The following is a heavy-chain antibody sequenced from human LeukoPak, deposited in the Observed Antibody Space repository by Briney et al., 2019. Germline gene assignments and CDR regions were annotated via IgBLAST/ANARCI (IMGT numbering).Heavy chain of an antibody. CDR3: ARVEYSYGYQGHFDY. D-gene: IGHD5-18*01. V-gene: IGHV4-39*07. CDR2: IYYSGST. J-gene: IGHJ4*02. Sequence: SETLSLTCTVSGGSISSYYWGWIRQPPGKGLEWIGSIYYSGSTYYNPSLKSRVAISVDTSKNQFSLKLSSVTAADTAVYYCARVEYSYGYQGHFDYWGQGTLVTVSS. CDR1: GGSISSYY.